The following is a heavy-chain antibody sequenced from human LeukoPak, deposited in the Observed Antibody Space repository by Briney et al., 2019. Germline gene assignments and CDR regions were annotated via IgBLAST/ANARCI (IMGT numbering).Heavy chain of an antibody. D-gene: IGHD3-22*01. Sequence: SETLSLTCAVYGGSFSGYYWSWIRQPPGKGLEWIGEINHSGSTNYNPSLKSRVTISVDTSKNQFSLKLSSVTAADTAVYYCARDLVQSVDPEYYYDSSGSLDAFDIWGQGTMVTVSS. CDR3: ARDLVQSVDPEYYYDSSGSLDAFDI. J-gene: IGHJ3*02. CDR2: INHSGST. CDR1: GGSFSGYY. V-gene: IGHV4-34*01.